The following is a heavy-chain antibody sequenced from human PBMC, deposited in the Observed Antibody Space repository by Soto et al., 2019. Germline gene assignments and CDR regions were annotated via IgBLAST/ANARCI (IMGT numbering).Heavy chain of an antibody. D-gene: IGHD6-13*01. V-gene: IGHV3-23*01. Sequence: GGSLRLSCAASGFLFGSYPMNWVRQAPGKGLEWVSSISHTGVNTDYADSVKGRFTISRDNSKNTLYLQMNSLRADDTAVYYCAKDLSSWGTDKKNCFDPWGQGTLVTVS. J-gene: IGHJ5*02. CDR2: ISHTGVNT. CDR1: GFLFGSYP. CDR3: AKDLSSWGTDKKNCFDP.